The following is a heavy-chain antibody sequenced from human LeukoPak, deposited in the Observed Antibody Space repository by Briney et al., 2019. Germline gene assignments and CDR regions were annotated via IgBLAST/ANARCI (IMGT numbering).Heavy chain of an antibody. J-gene: IGHJ3*02. D-gene: IGHD1-26*01. CDR3: ATFRKWDDAFDI. V-gene: IGHV4-59*08. Sequence: SETLSLTCTVSGVSISTYYGTWIRQPPGKGLEWIGYMYYSGSPNYSPSLESRVTISVDTSKNQFSLKVSSVTAADTAVYYCATFRKWDDAFDIWGQGTMVTVSS. CDR1: GVSISTYY. CDR2: MYYSGSP.